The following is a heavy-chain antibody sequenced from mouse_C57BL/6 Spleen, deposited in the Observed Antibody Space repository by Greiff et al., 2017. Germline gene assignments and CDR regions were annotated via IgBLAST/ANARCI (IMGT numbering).Heavy chain of an antibody. Sequence: EVKLVESGGGLVQPGGSMKLSCAASGFTFSAAWMDWVRQSPEKGLEWVAEIRNKANTHATYYAESVKGRFTISRDDSKSSVYLQMNSLRAEDTGIYYCTSYDYPYARDYWGQGTSVTVSS. J-gene: IGHJ4*01. CDR1: GFTFSAAW. CDR3: TSYDYPYARDY. CDR2: IRNKANTHAT. D-gene: IGHD2-4*01. V-gene: IGHV6-6*01.